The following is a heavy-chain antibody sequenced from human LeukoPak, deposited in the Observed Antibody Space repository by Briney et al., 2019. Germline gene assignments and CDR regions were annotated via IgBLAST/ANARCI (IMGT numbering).Heavy chain of an antibody. V-gene: IGHV4-31*03. J-gene: IGHJ4*02. CDR2: IYYSGST. CDR3: AREWELLLDY. Sequence: SETLSLTCTVSGGSISSSSAYWGWIRQHPGKGLEWIGYIYYSGSTYYNPSLKSRVTISVDTSKNQFSLKLSSVTAADTAVYYCAREWELLLDYWGQGTLVTVSS. D-gene: IGHD1-26*01. CDR1: GGSISSSSAY.